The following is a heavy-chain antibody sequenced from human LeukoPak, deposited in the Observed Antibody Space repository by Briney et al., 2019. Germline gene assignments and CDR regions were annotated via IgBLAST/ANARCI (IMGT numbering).Heavy chain of an antibody. Sequence: GGSLRLSCAASGFTFSSYSMNWVRQAPGKGLEWISSISSSSSYIYYADSVKGRFAISRDNSKNTPYLQMNSLRAEDTAVYYCVQEGPRGLAFDIWGQGTKVTVSS. CDR1: GFTFSSYS. J-gene: IGHJ3*02. CDR3: VQEGPRGLAFDI. CDR2: ISSSSSYI. V-gene: IGHV3-21*04.